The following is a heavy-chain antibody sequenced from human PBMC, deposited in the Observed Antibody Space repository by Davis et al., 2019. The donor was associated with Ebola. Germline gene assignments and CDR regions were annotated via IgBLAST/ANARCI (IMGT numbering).Heavy chain of an antibody. Sequence: ASVKVSCKASGYTFTSYGFSWVRQAPGQGPEWMGWISLNSGSTKYSYKFQGRVTMTRDTSINTAHMELSGLRYDDTALYYCARDDKVMHFDYWGQGTLVTVSS. CDR1: GYTFTSYG. V-gene: IGHV1-18*01. D-gene: IGHD3-16*01. CDR2: ISLNSGST. CDR3: ARDDKVMHFDY. J-gene: IGHJ4*02.